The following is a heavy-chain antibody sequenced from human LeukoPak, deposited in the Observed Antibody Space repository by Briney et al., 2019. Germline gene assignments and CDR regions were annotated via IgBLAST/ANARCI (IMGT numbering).Heavy chain of an antibody. J-gene: IGHJ4*02. D-gene: IGHD2-21*02. CDR2: IKSKTEGGTT. CDR3: TTYGSGACYD. Sequence: GRSLRLSCAASGFTFSSYGMHWVRQAPGKGLEWVGRIKSKTEGGTTDYAAPVKGRFTISTDDSKNTLFLQMNNLTTEDTALYYCTTYGSGACYDWGQGTLVTVSS. CDR1: GFTFSSYG. V-gene: IGHV3-15*01.